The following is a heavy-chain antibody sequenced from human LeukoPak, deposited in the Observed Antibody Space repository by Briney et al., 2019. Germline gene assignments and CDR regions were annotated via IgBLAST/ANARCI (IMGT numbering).Heavy chain of an antibody. V-gene: IGHV4-34*01. CDR1: GGSFSGYY. D-gene: IGHD6-25*01. J-gene: IGHJ4*02. CDR2: INHSGST. Sequence: KPSETLSLTCAVYGGSFSGYYWSWIRQPPGKGLEWIGEINHSGSTNYNPSLKSRVTISVDTSKNQFSLKLSSVTAADTAVYYCARLRAAAAFDYWGQGTLVTVSS. CDR3: ARLRAAAAFDY.